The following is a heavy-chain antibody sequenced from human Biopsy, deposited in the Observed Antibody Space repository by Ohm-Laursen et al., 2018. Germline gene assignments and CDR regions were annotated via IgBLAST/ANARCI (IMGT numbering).Heavy chain of an antibody. CDR2: RFHSGSP. CDR1: GGSITADF. D-gene: IGHD3/OR15-3a*01. J-gene: IGHJ4*02. Sequence: SETLSLTCTVSGGSITADFWTWIRQTPGERLEWIGYRFHSGSPMYNPSLKSRVSISVDTSKIQFSLTLTSVTAADTAVYYCVRLNRRGNIIFFDYWGQGTLVTVSP. CDR3: VRLNRRGNIIFFDY. V-gene: IGHV4-59*08.